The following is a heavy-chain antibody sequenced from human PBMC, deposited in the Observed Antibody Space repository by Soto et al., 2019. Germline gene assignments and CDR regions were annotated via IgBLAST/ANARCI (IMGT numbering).Heavy chain of an antibody. CDR1: GYTFTSYG. CDR2: ISAYNGNT. V-gene: IGHV1-18*01. CDR3: ARESGVDTGMARNPMDV. Sequence: ASVKVSCKASGYTFTSYGISWVRQAPGQGLEWMGWISAYNGNTNYAQKLQGRVTMTTDTSTSTAYMELRSLRSDDTAVYYCARESGVDTGMARNPMDVWGQGTTVTVSS. D-gene: IGHD5-18*01. J-gene: IGHJ6*02.